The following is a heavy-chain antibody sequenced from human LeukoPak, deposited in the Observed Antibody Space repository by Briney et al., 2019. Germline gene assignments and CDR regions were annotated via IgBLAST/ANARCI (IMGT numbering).Heavy chain of an antibody. D-gene: IGHD3-16*01. CDR2: ISTSSSYI. V-gene: IGHV3-21*01. CDR1: GFPFSSYT. CDR3: ARDSGGYFDY. Sequence: GPLRLSCAASGFPFSSYTMNWVRPAPGKGLEWVSFISTSSSYIYYADSVKGRFTISRDNAKNSLYLQMNSLRAEDTAVYYCARDSGGYFDYWGQGTLVTVSS. J-gene: IGHJ4*02.